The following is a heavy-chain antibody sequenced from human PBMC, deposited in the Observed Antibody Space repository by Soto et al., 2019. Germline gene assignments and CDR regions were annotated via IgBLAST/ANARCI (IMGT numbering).Heavy chain of an antibody. CDR3: STDEWE. Sequence: EVQLVESGGGLVKPGGSLRLSCADSGFNFSNGWMSWVRQAPGKGLEWVGRIKSKVHGETTDYAAHVKGRFTISRDDSKNTLYLQMHSLQTEDTAVYYCSTDEWEWGQGTLVTVSS. V-gene: IGHV3-15*05. CDR2: IKSKVHGETT. CDR1: GFNFSNGW. D-gene: IGHD1-26*01. J-gene: IGHJ4*02.